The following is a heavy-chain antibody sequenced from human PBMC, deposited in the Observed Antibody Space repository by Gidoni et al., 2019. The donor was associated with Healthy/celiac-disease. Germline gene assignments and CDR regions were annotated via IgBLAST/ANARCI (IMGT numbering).Heavy chain of an antibody. CDR1: GVTFSSYW. Sequence: EVQLVESGGGWVQPGGSLRLSCAASGVTFSSYWMSWVRQAPGKGLEWVANIKQDGSEKYYVDSVKGRFTISRDNAKNSLYLQMNSLRAEDTAVYYCARAPGIAAAAPIDYWGQGTLVTVSS. D-gene: IGHD6-13*01. J-gene: IGHJ4*02. V-gene: IGHV3-7*03. CDR3: ARAPGIAAAAPIDY. CDR2: IKQDGSEK.